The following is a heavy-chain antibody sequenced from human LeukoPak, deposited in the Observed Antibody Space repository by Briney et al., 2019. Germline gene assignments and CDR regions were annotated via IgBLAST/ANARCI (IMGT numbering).Heavy chain of an antibody. Sequence: GGTLRLSCAASGFTISGSAMHRLRQASGKGLEWVSRIRSKANSYATAYAASVKGRFTISRDDSKNTAYLQMNSLKTEDAAVYYCTMYCSSTSCQPFDYWGQGTLVTVSS. V-gene: IGHV3-73*01. D-gene: IGHD2-2*01. CDR3: TMYCSSTSCQPFDY. J-gene: IGHJ4*02. CDR1: GFTISGSA. CDR2: IRSKANSYAT.